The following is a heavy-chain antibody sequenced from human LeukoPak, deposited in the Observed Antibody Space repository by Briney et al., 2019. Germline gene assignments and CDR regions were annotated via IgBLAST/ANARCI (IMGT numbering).Heavy chain of an antibody. CDR1: GFTFSDYY. Sequence: GGSLRLSCAASGFTFSDYYMSWIRQAPGKGLEWVSYISSSGSTIYYADSVKGRFTVSRDNAKNSLYLQMSSLRPEDTAVYYCARGSRPNVAVLPSAIDHWGLGTLVTVSS. V-gene: IGHV3-11*04. J-gene: IGHJ4*02. CDR3: ARGSRPNVAVLPSAIDH. CDR2: ISSSGSTI. D-gene: IGHD2-8*01.